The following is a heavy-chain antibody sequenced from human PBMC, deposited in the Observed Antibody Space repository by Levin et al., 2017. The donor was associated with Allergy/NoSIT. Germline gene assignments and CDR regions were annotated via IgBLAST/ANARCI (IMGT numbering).Heavy chain of an antibody. CDR1: GFTFSSCA. CDR3: AKDRTDTWAVDY. J-gene: IGHJ4*02. CDR2: VSHHDGSNK. Sequence: GESLKISCAASGFTFSSCAMHWVRQAPGKGLEWVAVVSHHDGSNKYYADSVKGRFTISRDNSKNTVYLQMDSLRAGDTAVYYCAKDRTDTWAVDYWGQGTLVTVSS. V-gene: IGHV3-30*18. D-gene: IGHD2-2*01.